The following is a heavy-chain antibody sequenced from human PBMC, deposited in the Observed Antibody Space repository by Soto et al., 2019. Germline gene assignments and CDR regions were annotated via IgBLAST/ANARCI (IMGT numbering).Heavy chain of an antibody. CDR1: GFTFDDYA. CDR3: AKDMTGYYDSSGYPDY. D-gene: IGHD3-22*01. J-gene: IGHJ4*02. CDR2: ISWNSGSI. Sequence: HPGGSLRLSCAASGFTFDDYAMHWVRQAPGKGLEWVSGISWNSGSIGYADSVKGRFTISRDNAKNSLYLQMNSLRAEDTALYYCAKDMTGYYDSSGYPDYWGQGTLVTVSS. V-gene: IGHV3-9*01.